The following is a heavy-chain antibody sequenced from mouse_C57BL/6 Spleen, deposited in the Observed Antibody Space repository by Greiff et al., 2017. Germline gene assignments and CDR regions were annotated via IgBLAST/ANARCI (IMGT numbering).Heavy chain of an antibody. CDR3: ARLGTTIVTTLLDY. V-gene: IGHV1-69*01. D-gene: IGHD2-5*01. CDR1: GYTFTSYW. J-gene: IGHJ2*01. CDR2: IDPSDSYT. Sequence: QVQLQQPGAELVMPGASVKLSCKASGYTFTSYWMHWVKQRPGQGLEWIGEIDPSDSYTNYNQKFKGKSTLTVDKSSSTAYMQLSSLTSEDSAVYYCARLGTTIVTTLLDYWGQGTTLTVAS.